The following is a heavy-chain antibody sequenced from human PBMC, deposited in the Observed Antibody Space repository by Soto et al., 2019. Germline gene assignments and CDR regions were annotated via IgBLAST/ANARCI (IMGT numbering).Heavy chain of an antibody. V-gene: IGHV3-11*01. Sequence: QVPLVESGGGLVKPGGSLRLSFAVSGFTFSDYYMTWIRQAPGKGLEWVSYISSGGSTISYADSVKGRFNISRDNAKNSLYLQMNSLRAEDTAVYYCARNYVWGSYNWGQGTLVTVTS. J-gene: IGHJ4*02. D-gene: IGHD3-16*01. CDR2: ISSGGSTI. CDR3: ARNYVWGSYN. CDR1: GFTFSDYY.